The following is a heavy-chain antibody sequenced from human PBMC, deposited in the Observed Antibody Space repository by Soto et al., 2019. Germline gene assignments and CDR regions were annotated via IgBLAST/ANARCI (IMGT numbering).Heavy chain of an antibody. CDR1: GGSTNYY. Sequence: SETLSLTCTVSGGSTNYYWGWIRQPPGKGLEWIGSIYYRGTTYYNPSLTSRVTISVDTSKNQFSLKLTSVTAADTAVYFCARHLEKTFDYWGQGALVTVSS. CDR3: ARHLEKTFDY. J-gene: IGHJ4*02. CDR2: IYYRGTT. V-gene: IGHV4-39*01.